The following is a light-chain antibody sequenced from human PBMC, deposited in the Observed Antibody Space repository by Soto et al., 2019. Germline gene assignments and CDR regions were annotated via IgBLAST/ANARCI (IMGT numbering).Light chain of an antibody. J-gene: IGKJ4*01. CDR2: AAS. Sequence: EIELTQSPGTLSLSPGERATLSCGASQSVNSNSLAWYQQKPGQAPRLLFYAASNRATGVPDRFSGSGSGTDFTLTISRLEPEDFAVYHCQQYGSSPLTFGGGTKVEIK. V-gene: IGKV3-20*01. CDR3: QQYGSSPLT. CDR1: QSVNSNS.